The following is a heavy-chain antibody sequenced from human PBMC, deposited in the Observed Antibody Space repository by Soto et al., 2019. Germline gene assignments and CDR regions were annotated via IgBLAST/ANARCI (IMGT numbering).Heavy chain of an antibody. CDR3: VKGEYYYDGSAYYPFDY. CDR2: ISATGDST. Sequence: GGSLRLSCAVSGFTFSSYAMSWVRQAPGKGLEWVSSISATGDSTHYADSVKGRFTISRDISKNTAYLQMSSLRPEDTAVYYCVKGEYYYDGSAYYPFDYWGQGRMVTVSS. V-gene: IGHV3-23*01. CDR1: GFTFSSYA. D-gene: IGHD3-22*01. J-gene: IGHJ4*02.